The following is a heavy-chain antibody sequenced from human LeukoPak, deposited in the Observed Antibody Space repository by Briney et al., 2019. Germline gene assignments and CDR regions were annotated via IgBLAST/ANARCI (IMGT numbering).Heavy chain of an antibody. V-gene: IGHV3-7*01. D-gene: IGHD5-24*01. CDR1: GFGFSDYW. J-gene: IGHJ4*02. CDR3: ANLWEMGY. Sequence: GGSLRLSCAVSGFGFSDYWMAWVRQAPGKGLEWVANIKRDGSDSYYVDSVRGRFTISRDNAKNSLFLQMNSLRAEDTAVYYCANLWEMGYWGQGTRVTVSS. CDR2: IKRDGSDS.